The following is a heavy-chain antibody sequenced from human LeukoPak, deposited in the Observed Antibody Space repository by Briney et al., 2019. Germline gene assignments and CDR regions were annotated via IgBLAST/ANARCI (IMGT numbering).Heavy chain of an antibody. D-gene: IGHD3-22*01. Sequence: SVKLSCKASVGTFSIYAISWVRQAPGQGLEWMGGSIPIFGTATYAQKFQGRVTITADESTSTAYMELSSLRSEDTAVYYCASAAVTMIVPLRYDAFDIWGQGTMVTVSS. CDR2: SIPIFGTA. CDR1: VGTFSIYA. J-gene: IGHJ3*02. CDR3: ASAAVTMIVPLRYDAFDI. V-gene: IGHV1-69*13.